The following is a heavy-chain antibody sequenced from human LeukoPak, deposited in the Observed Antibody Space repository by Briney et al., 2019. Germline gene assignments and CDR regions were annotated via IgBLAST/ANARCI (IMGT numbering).Heavy chain of an antibody. Sequence: SETLSLTCSVSGGSITTYYWTWIRQPPGKGLEWIGYINYSGSTSHNPSLNSRVTMSLDTSKNQFSLKLNSVTAADTAVYYCALAPNSNWFDFWGQGTLVTVSS. CDR2: INYSGST. CDR1: GGSITTYY. D-gene: IGHD2-8*01. V-gene: IGHV4-59*08. CDR3: ALAPNSNWFDF. J-gene: IGHJ5*01.